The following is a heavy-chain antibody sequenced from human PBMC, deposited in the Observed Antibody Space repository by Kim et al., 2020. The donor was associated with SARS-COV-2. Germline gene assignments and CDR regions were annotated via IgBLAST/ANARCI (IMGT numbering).Heavy chain of an antibody. CDR3: ARDRGIAVAGTFWFDP. D-gene: IGHD6-19*01. J-gene: IGHJ5*02. Sequence: SVKGRFTISRDNAKNSLYRQMNSLRAEDTAVYYCARDRGIAVAGTFWFDPWGQGTLVTVSS. V-gene: IGHV3-21*01.